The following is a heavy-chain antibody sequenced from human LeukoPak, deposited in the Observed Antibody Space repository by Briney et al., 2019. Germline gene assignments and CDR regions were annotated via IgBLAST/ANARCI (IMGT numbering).Heavy chain of an antibody. CDR1: GFTFSSYW. J-gene: IGHJ4*02. V-gene: IGHV3-74*01. Sequence: GGSLRLSCAASGFTFSSYWMHWVRQAPGKGLVWVSRINSDGSSTSYADSVKGRFTISRDNAKNTLYLQMNSLRAEDTAVYYCARARIAAADLDYWGQGTLVTVSS. D-gene: IGHD6-13*01. CDR2: INSDGSST. CDR3: ARARIAAADLDY.